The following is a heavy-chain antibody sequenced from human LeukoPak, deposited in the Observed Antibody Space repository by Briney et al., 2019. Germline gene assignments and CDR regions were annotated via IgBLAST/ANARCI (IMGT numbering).Heavy chain of an antibody. D-gene: IGHD6-19*01. J-gene: IGHJ3*02. CDR1: GGSIANYF. CDR2: VYSDGST. V-gene: IGHV4-59*01. CDR3: ARASDSSGSYSGGHI. Sequence: SETLSLTCTVSGGSIANYFWSWIRRSPGKGLEWIGYVYSDGSTKYKSSLKSRVTISVDTSKNQFSLKLSSVTAADTAVYYCARASDSSGSYSGGHIWGQGTMVTVSS.